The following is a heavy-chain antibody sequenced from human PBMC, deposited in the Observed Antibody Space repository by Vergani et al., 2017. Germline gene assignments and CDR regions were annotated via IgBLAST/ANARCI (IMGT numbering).Heavy chain of an antibody. CDR3: ARDRRGGPMEQLWSYYYYYGMDV. CDR1: GYTFTSYG. J-gene: IGHJ6*02. V-gene: IGHV1-18*01. D-gene: IGHD5-18*01. Sequence: QVQLVQSGAEVKKPGASVKVSCKASGYTFTSYGISWVRQAPGQGLEWTGWISAYNGNTNSAQKLQGRVTMTTDTSTSIAYMERRSLRSDDTAVYYCARDRRGGPMEQLWSYYYYYGMDVWGQGTTVTVSS. CDR2: ISAYNGNT.